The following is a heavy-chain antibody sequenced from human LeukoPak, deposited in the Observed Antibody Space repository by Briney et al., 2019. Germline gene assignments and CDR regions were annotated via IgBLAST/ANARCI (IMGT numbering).Heavy chain of an antibody. CDR3: VKDLSGSFSFDF. J-gene: IGHJ4*02. V-gene: IGHV3-64D*09. D-gene: IGHD1-26*01. CDR2: VTTHERIT. Sequence: GGSLRLSCSASGFTFRGYNMHWVRQAPGKGLEYVSTVTTHERITYYADSVKGRFTISRDNSKNTLYLQMSSLRVEDTAVYYCVKDLSGSFSFDFWGQGTLVTVSS. CDR1: GFTFRGYN.